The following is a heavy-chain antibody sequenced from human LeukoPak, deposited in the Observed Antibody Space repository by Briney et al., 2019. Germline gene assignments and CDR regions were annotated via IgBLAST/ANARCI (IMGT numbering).Heavy chain of an antibody. D-gene: IGHD6-19*01. CDR3: ARVGYSSGWSNPGSFDY. Sequence: SETLSLTCAVYGGSFSSYYWGWIRQPPGKGLEWIGSIYYSGSTYYNPSLKSRVTISVDTSKNQFSLKLSSVTAADTAVYYCARVGYSSGWSNPGSFDYWGQGTLVTVSS. V-gene: IGHV4-39*01. CDR2: IYYSGST. CDR1: GGSFSSYY. J-gene: IGHJ4*02.